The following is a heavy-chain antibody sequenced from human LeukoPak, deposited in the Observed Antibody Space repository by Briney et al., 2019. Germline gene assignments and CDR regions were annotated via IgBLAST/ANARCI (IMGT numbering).Heavy chain of an antibody. CDR3: AKHGMIVVDSFGC. D-gene: IGHD3-22*01. J-gene: IGHJ4*02. CDR1: GFTFSSYA. CDR2: VSAGGGST. V-gene: IGHV3-23*01. Sequence: GGSLRLSCAASGFTFSSYAMSWVRLAPGKRLEWVSAVSAGGGSTYYADSVKGRFTISRDNSKNTVYLQMNSLRAEDTAVYYCAKHGMIVVDSFGCWGQGTLVTVSS.